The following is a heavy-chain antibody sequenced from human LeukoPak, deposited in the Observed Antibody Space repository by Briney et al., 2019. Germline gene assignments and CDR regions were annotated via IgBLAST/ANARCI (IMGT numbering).Heavy chain of an antibody. J-gene: IGHJ3*02. D-gene: IGHD1-7*01. V-gene: IGHV3-66*01. Sequence: GGSLRLSCAASGFTVSSNYMSWVRQAPGKGLEWVSVIYSGGSTYYADSVKGRFTISRDNSKNTLYLQMNSLRAEDTAVYYCARELITGTGRGAFDIWGQGTMVTVSS. CDR3: ARELITGTGRGAFDI. CDR2: IYSGGST. CDR1: GFTVSSNY.